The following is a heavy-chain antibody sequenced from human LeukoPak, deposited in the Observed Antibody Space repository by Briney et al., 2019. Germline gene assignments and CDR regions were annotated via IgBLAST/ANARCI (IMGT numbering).Heavy chain of an antibody. CDR3: AREPEYSPVPYYYDSSGSDY. CDR1: GYTYTGYY. CDR2: INPNSRGT. D-gene: IGHD3-22*01. V-gene: IGHV1-2*06. Sequence: ASVKVSCKASGYTYTGYYMHWVRQAPGQGLEWMGRINPNSRGTNYAQKFQGRVTMTRDTSISTAYMELSRLRSDDTAVYYCAREPEYSPVPYYYDSSGSDYWGQGTLVTVSS. J-gene: IGHJ4*02.